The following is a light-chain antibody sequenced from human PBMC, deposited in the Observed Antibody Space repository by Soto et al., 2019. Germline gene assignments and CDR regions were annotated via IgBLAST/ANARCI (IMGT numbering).Light chain of an antibody. CDR3: QQLNTYPYT. Sequence: DIQLTQSPSFLSASVGDRVTITCRASQGISSYLAWYQQKPGKAPKLLIYAASTLQSGVPSRNSGSGSGTEFTLTISSLQPEDFATYYCQQLNTYPYTFGQGTKLEIK. V-gene: IGKV1-9*01. CDR1: QGISSY. CDR2: AAS. J-gene: IGKJ2*01.